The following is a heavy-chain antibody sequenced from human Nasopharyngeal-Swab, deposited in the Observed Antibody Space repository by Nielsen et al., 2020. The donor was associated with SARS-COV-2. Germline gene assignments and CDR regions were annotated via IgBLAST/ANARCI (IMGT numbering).Heavy chain of an antibody. CDR3: ARGGDSGLGH. D-gene: IGHD6-19*01. CDR2: INTDGRFT. V-gene: IGHV3-74*01. J-gene: IGHJ4*02. CDR1: GITITSDW. Sequence: GGSLRLSCAASGITITSDWMHWVRQVPGKGLMWVSHINTDGRFTYYVDSVKGRFTISRDIAKNTLYLQMHSLRVEDTAVYYCARGGDSGLGHWGQGTLVTVSS.